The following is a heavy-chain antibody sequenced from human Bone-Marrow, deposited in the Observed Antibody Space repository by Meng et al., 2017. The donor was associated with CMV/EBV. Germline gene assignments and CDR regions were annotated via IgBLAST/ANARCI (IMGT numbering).Heavy chain of an antibody. Sequence: GGSLRLSCAVSGINLKTYWMHWVRQVPGKGLVWLSRIYSDGISTRYADSVKGRFTISRDNAKNTLYLQMNSLRAEDTAVYYCAREDSSGLYYFDYWGQGTLVTVSS. CDR3: AREDSSGLYYFDY. D-gene: IGHD3-22*01. CDR2: IYSDGIST. CDR1: GINLKTYW. J-gene: IGHJ4*02. V-gene: IGHV3-74*01.